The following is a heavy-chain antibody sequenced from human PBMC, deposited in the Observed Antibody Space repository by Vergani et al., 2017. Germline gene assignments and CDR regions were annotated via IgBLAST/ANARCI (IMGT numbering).Heavy chain of an antibody. D-gene: IGHD2-21*02. CDR2: IYYSGST. J-gene: IGHJ6*02. V-gene: IGHV4-59*05. CDR1: GGSFNTYY. Sequence: QVQLEESGPGLVKPSETLSLTCTVSGGSFNTYYWSWIRQSPGKGLEWIGSIYYSGSTYYNPSLKSRVTIFVDTSKNQFSLKLSSVTAADTAVYYCARHLAYCGGDCYPYYYGMDVWGQGTTVTVSS. CDR3: ARHLAYCGGDCYPYYYGMDV.